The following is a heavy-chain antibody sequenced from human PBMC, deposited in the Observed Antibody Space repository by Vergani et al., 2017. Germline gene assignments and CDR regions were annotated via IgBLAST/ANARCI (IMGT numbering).Heavy chain of an antibody. V-gene: IGHV3-30-3*01. Sequence: QVQLVESGGGVVQPGRSLRLSCAASGFTFSSYAMHWVRQAPGKGLEWVAVISYDGSNKYYADSVKGRFTISRDNSKNTLYLQMNSLRAEDTAVYYWARATEPLGENYGYIDYWGQGTLVTVSS. D-gene: IGHD3-10*01. CDR2: ISYDGSNK. J-gene: IGHJ4*02. CDR3: ARATEPLGENYGYIDY. CDR1: GFTFSSYA.